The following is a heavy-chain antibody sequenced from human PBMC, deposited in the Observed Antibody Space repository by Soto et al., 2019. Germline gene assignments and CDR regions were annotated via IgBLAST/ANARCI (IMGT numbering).Heavy chain of an antibody. CDR3: AKDSPPAGDDYIWGSTPLSPGY. CDR1: GFTFSSYA. CDR2: ISGSGGST. Sequence: GGSLRLSCAASGFTFSSYAMSWVRQAPGKGLEWVSAISGSGGSTYYADSVKGRFTISRDNSKNTLYLQMNSLRAEDTAVYYCAKDSPPAGDDYIWGSTPLSPGYWGQGTLVTVSS. J-gene: IGHJ4*02. V-gene: IGHV3-23*01. D-gene: IGHD3-16*01.